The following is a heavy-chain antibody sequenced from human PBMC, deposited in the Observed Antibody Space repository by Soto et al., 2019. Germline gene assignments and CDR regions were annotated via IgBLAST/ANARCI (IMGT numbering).Heavy chain of an antibody. CDR2: IYYSVIT. Sequence: SETLSLTCTVSGVSISNRSYYWGWIRRPPGKGLEWIGTIYYSVITYYNPSLKSRVTISVDTSKNQFSLKLTSVTAADTAVYYCARHGSNWGQGTLVTVSS. CDR3: ARHGSN. J-gene: IGHJ4*02. CDR1: GVSISNRSYY. V-gene: IGHV4-39*01.